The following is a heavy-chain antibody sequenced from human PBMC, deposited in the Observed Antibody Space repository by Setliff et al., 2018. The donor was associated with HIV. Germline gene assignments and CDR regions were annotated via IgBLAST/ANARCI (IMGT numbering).Heavy chain of an antibody. CDR2: INPNSGGT. D-gene: IGHD3-9*01. CDR3: ARDFAGYDVLTGYTPRYAFDI. CDR1: GYTFTGYY. V-gene: IGHV1-2*02. Sequence: ASVKVSCKASGYTFTGYYMHWVRQAPGQGLEWMGWINPNSGGTNYAQKFQGRVTMTRDTSISTAYMELSRLRSDDTAVYYCARDFAGYDVLTGYTPRYAFDIWGQGTMVTVSS. J-gene: IGHJ3*02.